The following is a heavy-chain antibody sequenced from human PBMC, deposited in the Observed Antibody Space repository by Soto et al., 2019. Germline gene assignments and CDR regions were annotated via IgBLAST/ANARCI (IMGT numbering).Heavy chain of an antibody. J-gene: IGHJ4*02. Sequence: EAQLVESGGDLVEPGGSLRLSCVTSGFMFSSAWMSWVRQAPGKGLEWVGRIKSKTDGGARDYAAPVNGRFSISRDDSKSTLYLQMNSLRAEDTALYYCVEGWNDFWGQGTLVTVSS. CDR2: IKSKTDGGAR. CDR1: GFMFSSAW. CDR3: VEGWNDF. D-gene: IGHD1-1*01. V-gene: IGHV3-15*01.